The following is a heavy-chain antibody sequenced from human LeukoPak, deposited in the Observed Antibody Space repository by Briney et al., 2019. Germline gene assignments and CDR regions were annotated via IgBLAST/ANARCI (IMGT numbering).Heavy chain of an antibody. J-gene: IGHJ5*02. V-gene: IGHV1-24*01. CDR3: ASMVRGANWFDP. CDR2: FDPEDGET. Sequence: ASVKVSRKVSGYTLTELSMHWVRQAPGKGREWMGGFDPEDGETIYAQKFQGRVTMTEDTSTDTAYMELSSLRSEDTAVYYCASMVRGANWFDPWGQGTLVTVSS. D-gene: IGHD3-10*01. CDR1: GYTLTELS.